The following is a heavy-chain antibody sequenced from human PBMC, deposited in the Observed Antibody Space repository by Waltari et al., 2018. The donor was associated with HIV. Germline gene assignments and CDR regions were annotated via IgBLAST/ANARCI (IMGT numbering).Heavy chain of an antibody. CDR2: ISSSGTFT. V-gene: IGHV3-21*01. CDR1: GFTFNTYR. Sequence: EVQLVESGGGPVKPGGSLRLSCRAPGFTFNTYRPNSVRQAPGKGLEWISSISSSGTFTHYADSVKGRFTISRDNANKSVYLQMNSLRAEDTAVYYCARDSRDNSWSLNFFDPWGQGTLVTVSS. CDR3: ARDSRDNSWSLNFFDP. J-gene: IGHJ5*02. D-gene: IGHD6-13*01.